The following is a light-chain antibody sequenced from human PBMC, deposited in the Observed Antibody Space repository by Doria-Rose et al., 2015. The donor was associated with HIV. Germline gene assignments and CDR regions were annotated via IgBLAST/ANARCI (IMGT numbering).Light chain of an antibody. Sequence: DIRMTQSPESLGMSLGERATLNCKSNQSLLYTSKNYLAWYQQKPVQPPELLIYWASTRLSEVAARFSGSGSVTDFTLTISSLEAEDVAVYYCQQYYDTPSFGPGTTVDIK. V-gene: IGKV4-1*01. CDR3: QQYYDTPS. CDR1: QSLLYTSKNY. CDR2: WAS. J-gene: IGKJ3*01.